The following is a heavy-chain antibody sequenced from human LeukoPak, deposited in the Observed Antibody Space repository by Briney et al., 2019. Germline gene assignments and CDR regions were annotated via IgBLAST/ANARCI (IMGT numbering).Heavy chain of an antibody. J-gene: IGHJ4*02. V-gene: IGHV4-38-2*02. Sequence: SETLSLTCTVSGYSISNGYYWGWVRQPPGKGLEWIGSIYHSGSTYYNPSLKSRVTISVDTSKNQFSLKLNSVTAADTAVYYCARHGRRMVRGNYYFDYWGQGTLVTVSS. CDR2: IYHSGST. CDR3: ARHGRRMVRGNYYFDY. D-gene: IGHD3-10*01. CDR1: GYSISNGYY.